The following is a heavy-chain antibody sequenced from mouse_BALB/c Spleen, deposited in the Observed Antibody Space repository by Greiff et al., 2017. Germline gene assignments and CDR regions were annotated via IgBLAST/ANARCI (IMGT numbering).Heavy chain of an antibody. CDR3: AREEDLGAFAY. CDR1: GYTFTSYY. J-gene: IGHJ3*01. CDR2: IYPGNVNT. V-gene: IGHV1S56*01. Sequence: QVQLKQSGPELVKPGASVRISCKASGYTFTSYYIHWVKQRPGQGLEWIGWIYPGNVNTKYNEKFKGKATLTADKSSSTAYMQLSSLTSEDSAVYFCAREEDLGAFAYWGQGTLVTVSA.